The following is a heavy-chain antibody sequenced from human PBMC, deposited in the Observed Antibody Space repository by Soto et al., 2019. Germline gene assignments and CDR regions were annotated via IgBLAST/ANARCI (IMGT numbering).Heavy chain of an antibody. CDR2: INSSGGGT. J-gene: IGHJ4*02. CDR3: ARGYSDINTHSYFDN. V-gene: IGHV1-46*01. Sequence: QVQLVQSGAEVKKPGASVKLPCKASGYIFTKYSMHWVRQAPGQGLEWVGIINSSGGGTSYAQKFQGRVTMTRDTFTRTVYMELSGLRSEDTAVYYCARGYSDINTHSYFDNWGQGTLVTVSS. D-gene: IGHD3-22*01. CDR1: GYIFTKYS.